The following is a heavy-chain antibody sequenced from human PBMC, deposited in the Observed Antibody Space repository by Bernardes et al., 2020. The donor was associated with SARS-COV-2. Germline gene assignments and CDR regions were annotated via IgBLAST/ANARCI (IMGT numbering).Heavy chain of an antibody. CDR3: ARPRGYSYGARDYFDY. CDR2: INHSGST. V-gene: IGHV4-34*01. Sequence: SETLSLTCAVYGGSFSGSYWSWIRQPPGPGLEWIGEINHSGSTNYNPSLKSRVTISVDTSKNQFSLKLSSVTAADTAVYYCARPRGYSYGARDYFDYWGQGTLVTGSS. J-gene: IGHJ4*02. D-gene: IGHD5-18*01. CDR1: GGSFSGSY.